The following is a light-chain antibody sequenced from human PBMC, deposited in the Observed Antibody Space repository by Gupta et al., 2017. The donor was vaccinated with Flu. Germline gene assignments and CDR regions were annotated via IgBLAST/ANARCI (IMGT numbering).Light chain of an antibody. CDR3: QVWDGGRDDSGL. J-gene: IGLJ2*01. Sequence: SYALTPPPSVSVAPGQTARMTCGGNNIGSKSVHWYQQKPGQAPEVVVYDDSDRPSGIPERCSGSHSGNTATLTINRVDAGDEADYYCQVWDGGRDDSGLVGGGTKLTVL. CDR2: DDS. CDR1: NIGSKS. V-gene: IGLV3-21*02.